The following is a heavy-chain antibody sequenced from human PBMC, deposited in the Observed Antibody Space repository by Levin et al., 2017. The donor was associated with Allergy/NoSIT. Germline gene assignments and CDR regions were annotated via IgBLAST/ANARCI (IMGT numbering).Heavy chain of an antibody. D-gene: IGHD6-6*01. Sequence: RGESLKISCKGSGYSFTSYWIGWVRQMPGKGLEWMGIIYPGDSDTRYSPSFQGQVTISADKSISTAYLQWSSLKASDTAMYYCARQHSSSSSGYYYYYMDVWGKGTTVTVSS. CDR3: ARQHSSSSSGYYYYYMDV. CDR2: IYPGDSDT. CDR1: GYSFTSYW. J-gene: IGHJ6*03. V-gene: IGHV5-51*01.